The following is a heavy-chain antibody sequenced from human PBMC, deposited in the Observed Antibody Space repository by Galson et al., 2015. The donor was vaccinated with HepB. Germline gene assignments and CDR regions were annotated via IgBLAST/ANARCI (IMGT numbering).Heavy chain of an antibody. D-gene: IGHD2-2*01. CDR2: INAGNGNT. CDR3: ARAGIVVVPAAMGRSYYYYYMDV. V-gene: IGHV1-3*01. Sequence: SVKVSCKASGYTFTSYAMHWVRQAPGQRLEWMGWINAGNGNTKYSQKFQGRVTITRDTSASTAYMELSSLRSEDTAVYYCARAGIVVVPAAMGRSYYYYYMDVWGKGTTVTVSS. CDR1: GYTFTSYA. J-gene: IGHJ6*03.